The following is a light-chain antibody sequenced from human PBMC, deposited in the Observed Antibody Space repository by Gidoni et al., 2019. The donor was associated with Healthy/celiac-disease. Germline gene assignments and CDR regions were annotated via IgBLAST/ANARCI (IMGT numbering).Light chain of an antibody. CDR1: QIVSSY. J-gene: IGKJ3*01. V-gene: IGKV3-11*01. CDR2: DAS. CDR3: QQRSNWPPVT. Sequence: IVLTQSPTTLSLSPGERATLSCRAIQIVSSYLAWYQQKPCQAPRLLIYDASNRATGIPARFSGSGSGTDFTLTISSIEPEDFAVYYCQQRSNWPPVTFGPGTKVDIK.